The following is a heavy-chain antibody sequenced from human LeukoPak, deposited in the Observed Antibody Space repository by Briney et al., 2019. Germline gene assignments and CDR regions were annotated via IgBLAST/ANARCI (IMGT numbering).Heavy chain of an antibody. CDR2: IQYDGSNG. Sequence: GGSLRLSCAASGFTFSSYGMHWVRQAPGKGLEWVAYIQYDGSNGQYADSVKGRFSISRDSSKNILYLQMNSLRAEDTAVYYCAKDRCSNGIGCYYYYMDVWGKGTTVTISS. V-gene: IGHV3-30*02. D-gene: IGHD2-8*01. J-gene: IGHJ6*03. CDR1: GFTFSSYG. CDR3: AKDRCSNGIGCYYYYMDV.